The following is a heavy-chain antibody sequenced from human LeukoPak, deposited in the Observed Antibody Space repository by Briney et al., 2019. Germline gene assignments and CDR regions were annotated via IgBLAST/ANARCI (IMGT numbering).Heavy chain of an antibody. CDR3: ARESSGSYEFY. D-gene: IGHD1-26*01. J-gene: IGHJ4*02. Sequence: PGGSLRLSCAASGFTFSSYSMNWVRQAPGKGLEWVSSITSSGRYIYYADSVKGRFTISRDNSKNTLYLQMNSLRAEDTAVYYCARESSGSYEFYWGQGTLVTVSS. V-gene: IGHV3-21*04. CDR1: GFTFSSYS. CDR2: ITSSGRYI.